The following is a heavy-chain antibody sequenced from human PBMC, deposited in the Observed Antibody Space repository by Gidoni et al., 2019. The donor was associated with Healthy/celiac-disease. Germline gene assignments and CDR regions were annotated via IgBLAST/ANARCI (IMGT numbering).Heavy chain of an antibody. D-gene: IGHD6-19*01. CDR2: ISSSSSTI. CDR3: ARDTPYSSGWVKGGYYFDY. Sequence: GESGGGLVQPGGSLRLSCAASGFTFSSYSMNWVRQAPGKGLEWVSYISSSSSTIYYADSVKGRFTISRDNAKNSLYLQMNSLRDEDTAVYYCARDTPYSSGWVKGGYYFDYWGQGTLVTVSS. CDR1: GFTFSSYS. J-gene: IGHJ4*02. V-gene: IGHV3-48*02.